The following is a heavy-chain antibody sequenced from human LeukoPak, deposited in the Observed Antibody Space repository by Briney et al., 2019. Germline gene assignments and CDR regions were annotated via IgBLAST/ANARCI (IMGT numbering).Heavy chain of an antibody. CDR2: ISYDGSNK. Sequence: GRSLRLSCAASGFTFSSYAMHWVRQAPGKGLEWVAVISYDGSNKYYADSVKGRFTISRDNSKNTLYLQMNSLRAEDTAVYYCARYCFPVAYSSSQDGGWFDPWGQGTLVTVSS. D-gene: IGHD6-6*01. V-gene: IGHV3-30-3*01. CDR3: ARYCFPVAYSSSQDGGWFDP. CDR1: GFTFSSYA. J-gene: IGHJ5*02.